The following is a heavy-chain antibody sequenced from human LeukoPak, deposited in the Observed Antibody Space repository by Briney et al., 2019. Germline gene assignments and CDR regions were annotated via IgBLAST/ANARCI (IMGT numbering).Heavy chain of an antibody. J-gene: IGHJ5*02. CDR1: GGSFSGYY. V-gene: IGHV4-34*01. Sequence: PSETLSLTCAVYGGSFSGYYWSWIRQPPGKGLEWIGEINHSGSTNYNPSLKSRVTISVDTSKNQFSLKLSSVTAADTAVYYCARGSANWFDPWGQGTLVTVSS. CDR3: ARGSANWFDP. CDR2: INHSGST.